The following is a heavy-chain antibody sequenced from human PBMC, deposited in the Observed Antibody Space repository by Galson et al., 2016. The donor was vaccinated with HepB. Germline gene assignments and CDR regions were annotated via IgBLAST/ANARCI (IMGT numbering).Heavy chain of an antibody. J-gene: IGHJ4*02. CDR3: ARDYLTYTGSYLYS. CDR1: GFTFSSYW. D-gene: IGHD1-26*01. CDR2: TNTDGSDT. V-gene: IGHV3-74*01. Sequence: PLRLSCAASGFTFSSYWMHWVRQVPGKGLVMVARTNTDGSDTGYADSVKGRFTISRDNAKNTLYLQMNTLRAEDTAVYYCARDYLTYTGSYLYSWGQGTLVTVSS.